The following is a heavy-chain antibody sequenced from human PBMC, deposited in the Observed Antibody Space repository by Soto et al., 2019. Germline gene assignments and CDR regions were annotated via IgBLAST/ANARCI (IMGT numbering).Heavy chain of an antibody. J-gene: IGHJ5*02. CDR3: ARDRAYYYDSSGYRRDWFDP. Sequence: QLQLQESGPGLVKPSETLSLTCTVSGGSISSSSYYWGWIRQPPGKGLEWIGSIYYSGSTYYNPSLKSRVTISVDTSKNQFSLKLSSVTAADTAVYYCARDRAYYYDSSGYRRDWFDPWGQGTLVTVSS. V-gene: IGHV4-39*02. D-gene: IGHD3-22*01. CDR1: GGSISSSSYY. CDR2: IYYSGST.